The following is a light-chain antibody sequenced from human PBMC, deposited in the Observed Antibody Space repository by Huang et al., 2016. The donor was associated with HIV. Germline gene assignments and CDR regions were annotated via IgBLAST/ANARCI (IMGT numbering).Light chain of an antibody. CDR3: QQRSNWPRT. J-gene: IGKJ1*01. CDR2: DAS. V-gene: IGKV3-11*01. CDR1: QGVTSY. Sequence: EIVLTQSPATLSLSPGETATLSCGASQGVTSYLAWYQPKPGQAPRLLIYDASNRATGIPARFSGSGSGADFTLTISSLEPEDFAVYYCQQRSNWPRTFGQGTKVEIK.